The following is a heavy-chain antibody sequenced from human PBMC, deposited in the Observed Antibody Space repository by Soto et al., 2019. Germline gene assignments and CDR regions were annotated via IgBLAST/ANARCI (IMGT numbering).Heavy chain of an antibody. D-gene: IGHD2-2*01. J-gene: IGHJ6*02. Sequence: SETLSLTCTVSGGSVSSGSYYWSWIRQPPGKGLEWIGYIYYSGSTNYNPSLKSRVTISVDTSKDQFSLKLSSVTAADTAVYYCARGREYCSSTSCLYGMDVWGQGTTVTVSS. CDR3: ARGREYCSSTSCLYGMDV. V-gene: IGHV4-61*01. CDR2: IYYSGST. CDR1: GGSVSSGSYY.